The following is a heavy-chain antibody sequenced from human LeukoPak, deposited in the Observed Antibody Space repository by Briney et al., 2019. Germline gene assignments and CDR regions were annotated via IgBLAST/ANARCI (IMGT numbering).Heavy chain of an antibody. Sequence: ASVKVSCKASGCTFTSYYMHWVRQAPGQGLEWMGIVNPSGGSTSYTQKFQGRVTMTRDTSTSTVYMELSSLRSEDTAVYYCARGGYSTPNWFDPWGQGTLVTVSS. D-gene: IGHD4-11*01. CDR2: VNPSGGST. V-gene: IGHV1-46*01. CDR3: ARGGYSTPNWFDP. J-gene: IGHJ5*02. CDR1: GCTFTSYY.